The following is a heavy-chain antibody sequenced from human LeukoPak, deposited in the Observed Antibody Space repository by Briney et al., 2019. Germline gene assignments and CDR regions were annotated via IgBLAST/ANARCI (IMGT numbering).Heavy chain of an antibody. CDR2: ISAYNGNT. Sequence: ASVKVSCKASGYTFTSYGISWLRQAPGQGLEWMGWISAYNGNTNYAQELQGRVTMTTDTSTSTAYMELRSLRSDDTAVYYCARDRVGEQWLVIAFDIWGQGTMVTVSS. D-gene: IGHD6-19*01. J-gene: IGHJ3*02. CDR3: ARDRVGEQWLVIAFDI. V-gene: IGHV1-18*01. CDR1: GYTFTSYG.